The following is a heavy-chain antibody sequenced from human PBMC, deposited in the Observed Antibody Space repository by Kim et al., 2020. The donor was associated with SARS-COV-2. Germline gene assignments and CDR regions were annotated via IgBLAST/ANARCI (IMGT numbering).Heavy chain of an antibody. CDR1: GYTFTSYA. J-gene: IGHJ1*01. D-gene: IGHD3-10*01. Sequence: ASVKVSCKASGYTFTSYAMNWVRQAPGQGLEWMGWINTNTGNPTYAQGFTGRVVFALDTSVSTAYLQISSLKAEDTAVYYCARDIVVSMVRGVTPRVYFGQWGQGTLVTVSS. CDR3: ARDIVVSMVRGVTPRVYFGQ. V-gene: IGHV7-4-1*02. CDR2: INTNTGNP.